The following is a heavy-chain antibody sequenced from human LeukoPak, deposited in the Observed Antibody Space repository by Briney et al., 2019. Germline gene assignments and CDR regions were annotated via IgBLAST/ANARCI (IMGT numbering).Heavy chain of an antibody. CDR1: GFTFSSYG. D-gene: IGHD6-13*01. J-gene: IGHJ4*02. CDR2: IWYDGSNK. V-gene: IGHV3-33*01. Sequence: PGRSLRLSCAASGFTFSSYGMRWGRDAPGKGLGWVAVIWYDGSNKYYADSVKGRVTISRDNSKNTLYLQMTILRVEDTALYYCARDRWQQLVSPLEWGQGTLVTVSS. CDR3: ARDRWQQLVSPLE.